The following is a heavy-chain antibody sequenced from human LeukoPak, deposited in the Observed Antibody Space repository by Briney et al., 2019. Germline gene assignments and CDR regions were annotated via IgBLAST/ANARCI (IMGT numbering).Heavy chain of an antibody. J-gene: IGHJ6*04. Sequence: SGTLSLTCTVSGGSISSGDYYWSWIRQPPGKGLEWIGYIYYSGSTYYNPSLKSRVTISVDTSKNQFSLKLSSVTAADTAVYYCARVRSQPSIVVVPGGAHKMDVWGKGTTVTVSS. D-gene: IGHD2-2*01. CDR3: ARVRSQPSIVVVPGGAHKMDV. CDR1: GGSISSGDYY. V-gene: IGHV4-30-4*08. CDR2: IYYSGST.